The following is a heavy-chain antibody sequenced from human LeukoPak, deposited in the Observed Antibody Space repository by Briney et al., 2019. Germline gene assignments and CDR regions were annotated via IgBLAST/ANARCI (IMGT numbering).Heavy chain of an antibody. CDR3: AKRRRSSGSYYLYDMDV. Sequence: PGGSLRLSCAASGFTFSTYAMSWVRQAPGKGLEWVSGISVSGDFTNYADSVRGRFTISRDNSKNTRHLQLNSLRVEDTAVYYCAKRRRSSGSYYLYDMDVWGQGTTATVSS. D-gene: IGHD1-26*01. J-gene: IGHJ6*02. V-gene: IGHV3-23*01. CDR2: ISVSGDFT. CDR1: GFTFSTYA.